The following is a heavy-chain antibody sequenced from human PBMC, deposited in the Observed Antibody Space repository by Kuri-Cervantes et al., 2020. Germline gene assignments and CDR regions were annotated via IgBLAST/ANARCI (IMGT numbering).Heavy chain of an antibody. J-gene: IGHJ4*02. Sequence: GESLKISCAVSGFTFSSYAMHWVRQAPGRGLEWVAVILHDVNNKFYADSVKGRFTISRDNSKNTLFLQMSSLRVDDTAVYFCARYSGSNGFVYWGQGTLVTVSS. CDR2: ILHDVNNK. CDR1: GFTFSSYA. D-gene: IGHD1-26*01. CDR3: ARYSGSNGFVY. V-gene: IGHV3-30*03.